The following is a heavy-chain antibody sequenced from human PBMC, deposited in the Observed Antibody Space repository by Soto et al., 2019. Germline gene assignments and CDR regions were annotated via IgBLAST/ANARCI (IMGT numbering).Heavy chain of an antibody. J-gene: IGHJ4*02. D-gene: IGHD2-15*01. CDR1: GGTFSSYA. V-gene: IGHV1-69*12. CDR2: IVPIVDTS. CDR3: VRVVAIPGSPNN. Sequence: QVQLVQSGAEVRQPASSVKVSCKTSGGTFSSYAISWVRQAPGQGLEWMGGIVPIVDTSTYAQKFKGRVMITADESTSTVYMKLSSLRSDATAVYYCVRVVAIPGSPNNWGQGTLVTVSS.